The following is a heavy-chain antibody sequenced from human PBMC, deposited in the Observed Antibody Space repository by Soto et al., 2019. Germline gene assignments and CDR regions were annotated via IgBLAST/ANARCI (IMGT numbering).Heavy chain of an antibody. CDR1: GGSISSSSYY. D-gene: IGHD1-1*01. CDR3: ARHSDEYIR. J-gene: IGHJ4*02. V-gene: IGHV4-39*01. Sequence: KASETLSLTCTVSGGSISSSSYYWGWIRQPPGKGLEWIGSIYYSGSTYYNPSLKSRVTISVDTSKNQFSLKLSSVTAADTAVYYCARHSDEYIRWGQGTLVTVSS. CDR2: IYYSGST.